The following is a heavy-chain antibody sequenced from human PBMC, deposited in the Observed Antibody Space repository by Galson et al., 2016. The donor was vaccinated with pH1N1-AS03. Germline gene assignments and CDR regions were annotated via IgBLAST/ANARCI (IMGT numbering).Heavy chain of an antibody. CDR2: FSWDGVTT. V-gene: IGHV3-43*01. CDR3: AKERNRIIDS. J-gene: IGHJ4*02. Sequence: SLRLSCAASGFTSHDYTMHWVRQVPGKGLEWVSLFSWDGVTTFYADSVKGRFAISRDNSQNSLYLQMNSLRIEDTAFYYCAKERNRIIDSWGQGTLVTVSS. D-gene: IGHD2-15*01. CDR1: GFTSHDYT.